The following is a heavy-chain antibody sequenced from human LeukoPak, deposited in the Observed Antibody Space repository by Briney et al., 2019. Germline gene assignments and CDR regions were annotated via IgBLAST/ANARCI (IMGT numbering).Heavy chain of an antibody. CDR1: GYSISSGYY. CDR3: ARAPHHVLGESYFDY. J-gene: IGHJ4*02. D-gene: IGHD3-10*01. V-gene: IGHV4-38-2*01. CDR2: IYHSGST. Sequence: SETLSLTCAVSGYSISSGYYWGWIRQPPGKGLEWIGSIYHSGSTYYNPSLKSRVTISVDTSKNQFSLKLSSVTAADTAVYYCARAPHHVLGESYFDYWGQGTLVTVSS.